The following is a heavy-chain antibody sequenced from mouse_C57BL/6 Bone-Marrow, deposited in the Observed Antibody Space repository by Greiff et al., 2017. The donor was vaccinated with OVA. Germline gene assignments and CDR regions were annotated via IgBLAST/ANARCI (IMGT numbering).Heavy chain of an antibody. CDR1: GYTFTSYW. D-gene: IGHD1-1*01. V-gene: IGHV1-52*01. J-gene: IGHJ1*03. CDR2: IDPSDSAT. CDR3: ARFYYGSSYPWYFDV. Sequence: QVQLQQPGAELVRPGSSVKLSCKASGYTFTSYWMPWVKQRPIQGLEWIGNIDPSDSATHYNQKFTDKATLTVDKSSSTADMQLSSLTSEDSAVYYCARFYYGSSYPWYFDVWGTGTTVTVSS.